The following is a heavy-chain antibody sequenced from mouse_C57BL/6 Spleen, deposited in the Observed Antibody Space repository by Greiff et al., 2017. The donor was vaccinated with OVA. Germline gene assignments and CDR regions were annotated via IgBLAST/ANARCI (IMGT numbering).Heavy chain of an antibody. CDR2: IDPSDSYT. CDR3: ARSVNWDGYFDV. CDR1: GYTFTSYW. J-gene: IGHJ1*03. D-gene: IGHD4-1*01. V-gene: IGHV1-69*01. Sequence: QVQLQQSGAELVMPGASVKLSCKASGYTFTSYWMHWVKQRPGQGLEWIGEIDPSDSYTNYNQKFKGKSTLTVDKSSSTAYMQLSSLTSEDSAVYYCARSVNWDGYFDVWGTGTTVTVSS.